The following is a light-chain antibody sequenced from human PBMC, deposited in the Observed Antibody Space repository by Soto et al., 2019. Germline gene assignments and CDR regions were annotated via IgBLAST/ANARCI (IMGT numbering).Light chain of an antibody. Sequence: QSVLTQPPSVSAAPGQKVTISCSGSSSIIGNNYVSWYQQLPGTAPKLLIYENNKRPSGIPDRFSGSKSGTSATLGITGLQTGDDADYYCGTWDSSLSAYVFGTGTKLTVL. CDR2: ENN. CDR1: SSIIGNNY. CDR3: GTWDSSLSAYV. V-gene: IGLV1-51*02. J-gene: IGLJ1*01.